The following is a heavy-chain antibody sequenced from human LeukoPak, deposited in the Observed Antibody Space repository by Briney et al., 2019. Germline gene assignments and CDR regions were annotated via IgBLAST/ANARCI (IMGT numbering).Heavy chain of an antibody. J-gene: IGHJ4*02. CDR3: ARAYYCGGGGCKLEY. CDR2: IYPGDSDT. V-gene: IGHV5-51*01. CDR1: GYSFNTYW. D-gene: IGHD2-21*01. Sequence: PGESLKISCQGSGYSFNTYWIAWVRQMPGKGLEWMGIIYPGDSDTRYSPSFQGQITMSADKSINTAYLRWSGLKASDTAMYYCARAYYCGGGGCKLEYWGQGTLVTVSS.